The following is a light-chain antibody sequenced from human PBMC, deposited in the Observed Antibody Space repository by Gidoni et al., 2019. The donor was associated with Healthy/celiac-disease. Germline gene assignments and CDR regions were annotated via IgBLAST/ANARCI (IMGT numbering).Light chain of an antibody. CDR2: LGT. Sequence: DIVLTQSPLPLLVTPGEPASNSCRSSQSLLHSNGYNYLDWYLQKPGQSPQLLIYLGTNRAAGVPDRFSGRGSGTYFTLKISRVEAEDVGVYCCMQALQTPFTFGHGTKVDIK. CDR1: QSLLHSNGYNY. V-gene: IGKV2-28*01. CDR3: MQALQTPFT. J-gene: IGKJ3*01.